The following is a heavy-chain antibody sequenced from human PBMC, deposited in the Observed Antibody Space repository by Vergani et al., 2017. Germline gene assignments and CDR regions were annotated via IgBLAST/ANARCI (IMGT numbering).Heavy chain of an antibody. CDR1: GYSIGSGFY. CDR3: ARSQGDYWYFDV. CDR2: IHNRGKP. D-gene: IGHD2-21*01. Sequence: QVQLQESGPGLVKPSETLSLTCSVSGYSIGSGFYWAWIRQSPGEGLEWLTSIHNRGKPYHNPSLKSRVPVSLDTSKNRFSLNLTSVTATDTAVYYCARSQGDYWYFDVWGPGSLVTVSS. V-gene: IGHV4-38-2*01. J-gene: IGHJ2*01.